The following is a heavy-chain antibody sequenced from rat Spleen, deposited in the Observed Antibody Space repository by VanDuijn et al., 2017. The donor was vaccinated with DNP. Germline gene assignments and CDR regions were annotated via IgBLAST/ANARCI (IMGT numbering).Heavy chain of an antibody. D-gene: IGHD4-2*01. Sequence: EVKLVESGGGLVQPGRSLKLSCAASGFNFNDYWMGWVRQAPGKGLEWIGEINEDSSIMNYTPSLKDKISFSRDNVQNTLYLHMSKLGSEDTGIYYCVTRGDPYDNWFAYWGQGTLVTVSS. CDR2: INEDSSIM. CDR3: VTRGDPYDNWFAY. CDR1: GFNFNDYW. V-gene: IGHV4-2*01. J-gene: IGHJ3*01.